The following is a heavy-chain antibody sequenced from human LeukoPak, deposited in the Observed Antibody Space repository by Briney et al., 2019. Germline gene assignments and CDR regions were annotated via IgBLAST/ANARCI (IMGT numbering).Heavy chain of an antibody. J-gene: IGHJ4*02. V-gene: IGHV4-59*01. CDR2: IYYSGST. CDR1: GGSISSYY. Sequence: SETLSLTCTVSGGSISSYYWSWIRQPPGEGLGWIGYIYYSGSTNYNPSLKSRVTISVDTSKNQFSLKLSSVTAADTAVYYCARDLGPGLFDYWGQGTLVTVSS. CDR3: ARDLGPGLFDY.